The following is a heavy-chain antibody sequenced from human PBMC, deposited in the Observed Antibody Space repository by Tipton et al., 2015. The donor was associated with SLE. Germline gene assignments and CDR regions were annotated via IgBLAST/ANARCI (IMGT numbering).Heavy chain of an antibody. J-gene: IGHJ5*02. V-gene: IGHV4-61*02. Sequence: TLSLTCTVSGGSISSCSYYWTWVRQPAGKRLEWIGRMYTSGSTPYNPSLQSRVTISVDTSKNQFSLKLNSVTAADTAVYYCARFKAAVDTRWLDPWGQGTLVTVSS. CDR1: GGSISSCSYY. CDR2: MYTSGST. CDR3: ARFKAAVDTRWLDP. D-gene: IGHD6-13*01.